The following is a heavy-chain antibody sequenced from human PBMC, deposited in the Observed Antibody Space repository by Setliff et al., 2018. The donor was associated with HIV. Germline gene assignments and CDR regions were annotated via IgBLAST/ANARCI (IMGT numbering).Heavy chain of an antibody. CDR2: IYYSGST. D-gene: IGHD3-22*01. J-gene: IGHJ3*02. Sequence: SETLSLTCAVYGGSFSGYYWSWIRQPPGKGLEWIGSIYYSGSTYYNPSLKSRVTISVDTSKNQFYLKLSSVTAADTAAYYCARILLYDSSAYFVNAFDIWGQGTVVTVSS. V-gene: IGHV4-34*01. CDR1: GGSFSGYY. CDR3: ARILLYDSSAYFVNAFDI.